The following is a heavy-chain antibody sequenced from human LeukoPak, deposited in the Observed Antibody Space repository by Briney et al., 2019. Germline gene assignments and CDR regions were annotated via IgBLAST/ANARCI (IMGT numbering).Heavy chain of an antibody. D-gene: IGHD1-26*01. V-gene: IGHV1-18*01. CDR2: ISGSNGNT. CDR1: GGTFSSYA. Sequence: ASVKVSCKASGGTFSSYAISWVRQAPGQGLEWMGWISGSNGNTNYAQKSQGRVSMTADASTGTAYLELRSLRSDDTAVYYCARSGRGTYYYFDLWGQGTLVTVSS. J-gene: IGHJ4*02. CDR3: ARSGRGTYYYFDL.